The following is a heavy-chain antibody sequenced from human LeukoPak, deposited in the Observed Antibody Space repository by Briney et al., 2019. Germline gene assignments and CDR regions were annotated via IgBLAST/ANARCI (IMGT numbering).Heavy chain of an antibody. Sequence: GGSLRLSCAASGFTFSSYSMNWVRQARGKGLEWVSSISSSSSYIYYADSVKGRFTISRDNAKNSLYLQMNSLRAEDTAVYYCARDLTVAGFLNWFDPWGQGTLVTVSS. CDR3: ARDLTVAGFLNWFDP. J-gene: IGHJ5*02. D-gene: IGHD6-19*01. V-gene: IGHV3-21*01. CDR1: GFTFSSYS. CDR2: ISSSSSYI.